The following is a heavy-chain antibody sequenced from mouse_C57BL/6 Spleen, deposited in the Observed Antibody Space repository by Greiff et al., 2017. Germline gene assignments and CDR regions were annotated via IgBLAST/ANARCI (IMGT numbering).Heavy chain of an antibody. CDR3: ARFPLDPYAMDY. CDR1: GFTFTDYY. Sequence: EVQGVESGGGLVQPGGSLSLSCAASGFTFTDYYMSWVRQPPGKALEWLGFIRNKANGYTTEYSASVKGRFTISRDNSQSILYLQMNALRAEDSATYYCARFPLDPYAMDYWGQGTSVTVSS. D-gene: IGHD4-1*01. J-gene: IGHJ4*01. CDR2: IRNKANGYTT. V-gene: IGHV7-3*01.